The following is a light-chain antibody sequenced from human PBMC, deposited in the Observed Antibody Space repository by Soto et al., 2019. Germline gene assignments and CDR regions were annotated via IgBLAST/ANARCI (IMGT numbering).Light chain of an antibody. V-gene: IGKV1-39*01. J-gene: IGKJ4*01. CDR1: QTIGIF. CDR3: HQSYTPPLT. CDR2: VAS. Sequence: DIQIIKNPPSLSASVGDRVTITCRASQTIGIFLSWYQQKPGIAPNLLIYVASSPQRGVPSRFSGCGSGIEFTLTIRSLQPEHFATYYCHQSYTPPLTFGGGTKGDIK.